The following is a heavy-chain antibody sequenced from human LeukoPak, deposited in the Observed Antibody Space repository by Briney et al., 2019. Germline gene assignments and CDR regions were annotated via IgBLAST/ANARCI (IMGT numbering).Heavy chain of an antibody. CDR3: TRGGAISPYFYGMDV. D-gene: IGHD2-21*01. Sequence: PGGSLRLSCAASGFILSDHYMDWVRQAPGKGLEWVGRIRNRANSFATEYAASVKGRFSISRDDSKNSLYLQMNSLKIEDTAVYYCTRGGAISPYFYGMDVWGQGTTVTVSS. CDR2: IRNRANSFAT. CDR1: GFILSDHY. J-gene: IGHJ6*02. V-gene: IGHV3-72*01.